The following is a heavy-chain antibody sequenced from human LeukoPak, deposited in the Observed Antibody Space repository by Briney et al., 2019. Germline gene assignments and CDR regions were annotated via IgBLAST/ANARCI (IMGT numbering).Heavy chain of an antibody. V-gene: IGHV4-34*01. J-gene: IGHJ4*02. CDR2: INHRGST. CDR3: ARGESSDY. D-gene: IGHD3-10*01. Sequence: SETLSLTCAVYGGSFSGYYWSWIRQPPGKGLEWIGEINHRGSTNYNPSLKSRVTISVDTSKNQFSLKLSSVTAADTAVYYCARGESSDYWGQGTLVTVSS. CDR1: GGSFSGYY.